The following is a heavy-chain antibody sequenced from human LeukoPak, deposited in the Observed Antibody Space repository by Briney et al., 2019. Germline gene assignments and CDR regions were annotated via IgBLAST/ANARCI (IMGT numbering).Heavy chain of an antibody. V-gene: IGHV4-39*07. CDR2: IYYSGST. Sequence: SETLSLTCTVSGGSISSSSYYWGWIRQPPGKGLEWIGSIYYSGSTYYNPSLKSRVTISVDTSKNQFSLKLSSVTAADTAVYYCARDHSVDKAAFDIWGQGTMVTVSS. J-gene: IGHJ3*02. CDR3: ARDHSVDKAAFDI. CDR1: GGSISSSSYY. D-gene: IGHD5-12*01.